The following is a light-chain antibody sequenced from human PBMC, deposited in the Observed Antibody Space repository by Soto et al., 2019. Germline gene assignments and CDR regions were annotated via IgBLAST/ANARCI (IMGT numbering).Light chain of an antibody. Sequence: DIQMTQSPSSLSASVGDRVTFTCRASQDISNDLAWYQQKPGKAPELLIYAASTLQLGVASRFSGSVSGTDFTLTISSLQPEDVATYYCQKYRGMFGQGTKVEIK. CDR2: AAS. CDR1: QDISND. CDR3: QKYRGM. V-gene: IGKV1-27*01. J-gene: IGKJ1*01.